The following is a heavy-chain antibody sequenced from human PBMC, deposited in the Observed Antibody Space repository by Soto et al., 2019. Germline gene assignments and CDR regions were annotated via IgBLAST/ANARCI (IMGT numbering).Heavy chain of an antibody. D-gene: IGHD2-21*02. CDR1: GDTFTDYY. J-gene: IGHJ4*02. Sequence: QVQLVQSGAEVKKPGASVKVSCKASGDTFTDYYIHWVRQAPGQGLEWMGTVNPSGGHTTYAQHFPGRMTMTRDTSTSTRYMELTSLTSEDTAVDYCARGGHVVVVTAALDDWGQGTLVTVSS. CDR2: VNPSGGHT. V-gene: IGHV1-46*01. CDR3: ARGGHVVVVTAALDD.